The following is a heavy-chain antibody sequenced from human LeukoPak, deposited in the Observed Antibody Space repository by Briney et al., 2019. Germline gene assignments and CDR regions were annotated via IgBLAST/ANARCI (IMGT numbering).Heavy chain of an antibody. CDR1: GYTFTSYG. CDR2: ISAYNGNT. CDR3: ARLYDYVWGSYRYYYYYYMDV. V-gene: IGHV1-18*01. J-gene: IGHJ6*03. Sequence: GASVKVSCKASGYTFTSYGISWVRQAPGQGLEWMGWISAYNGNTNYAQKLQGRVTMTTDTSTSTAYMELRSLRSDDTAVYYCARLYDYVWGSYRYYYYYYMDVWGKGTTVTVSS. D-gene: IGHD3-16*02.